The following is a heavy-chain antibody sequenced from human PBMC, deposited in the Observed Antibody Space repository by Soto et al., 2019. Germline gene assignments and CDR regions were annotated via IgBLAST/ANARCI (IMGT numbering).Heavy chain of an antibody. CDR2: IIPVLGVE. CDR3: AKSPTPGAATASYYGMDV. V-gene: IGHV1-69*02. J-gene: IGHJ6*02. Sequence: QVQLVQSGAEVKKPGSSVKVSCKASGGSFSSYIFTWVRQAPGQGLAWMGRIIPVLGVEYYAQTFQGRVTITADKTTNTANMELSSQRSEDTAVDYCAKSPTPGAATASYYGMDVGGLGTTVTVSS. D-gene: IGHD2-15*01. CDR1: GGSFSSYI.